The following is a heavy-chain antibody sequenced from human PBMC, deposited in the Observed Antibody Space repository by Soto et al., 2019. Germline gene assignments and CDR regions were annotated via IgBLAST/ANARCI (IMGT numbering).Heavy chain of an antibody. Sequence: PGGSLRLSCAASGFTFSDYYMSWIRQAPGKGLEWVSYISSSGSTIYYADSVKGRFTISRDNAKNSLYLQMNSLRAEDTAVYYCAGYSSSTSCLPHPLIDPWGQGTLVTVSS. J-gene: IGHJ5*02. CDR1: GFTFSDYY. D-gene: IGHD2-2*01. CDR2: ISSSGSTI. V-gene: IGHV3-11*01. CDR3: AGYSSSTSCLPHPLIDP.